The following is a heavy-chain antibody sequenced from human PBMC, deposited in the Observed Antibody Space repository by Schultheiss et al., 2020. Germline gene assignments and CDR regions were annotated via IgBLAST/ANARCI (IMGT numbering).Heavy chain of an antibody. CDR3: ARDVGLSYYFWSGYYVYYYYGMDV. V-gene: IGHV1-18*01. Sequence: ASVKVSCKASGYTFTSYGFSWVRQAPGQGLEWMGWISAYNGNTNYAQKLQGRVTMTTDTSTSTAYMELRSLRSDDTAVYYCARDVGLSYYFWSGYYVYYYYGMDVWGQGTMVTVSS. D-gene: IGHD3-3*01. J-gene: IGHJ6*02. CDR2: ISAYNGNT. CDR1: GYTFTSYG.